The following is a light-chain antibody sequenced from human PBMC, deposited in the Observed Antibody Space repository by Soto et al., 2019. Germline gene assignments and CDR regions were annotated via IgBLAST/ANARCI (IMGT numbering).Light chain of an antibody. CDR3: ESYDISKGV. J-gene: IGLJ2*01. CDR2: EDN. Sequence: NFMLTQPHSVSESPGKTVTISCTRSSGSIASNYVHWYQQRPGSAPTTVIYEDNQRPSAVPDRFSGSIDSSSNSASLTISGLKTEDEADYFGESYDISKGVFGGGTKLTVL. V-gene: IGLV6-57*03. CDR1: SGSIASNY.